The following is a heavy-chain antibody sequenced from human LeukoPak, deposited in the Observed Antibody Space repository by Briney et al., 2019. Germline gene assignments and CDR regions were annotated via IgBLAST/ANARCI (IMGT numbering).Heavy chain of an antibody. CDR3: TRDRGIAVADPYGMDV. V-gene: IGHV1-69*13. CDR2: IIPIFGTA. J-gene: IGHJ6*02. Sequence: SVKVSCKASGGTFSSYAISWVRQAPGQGLEWMGGIIPIFGTANYAQKFQGRVTITADESTSTAYMELSSLRSEDTAVYYCTRDRGIAVADPYGMDVWGQGTTVTVSS. CDR1: GGTFSSYA. D-gene: IGHD6-19*01.